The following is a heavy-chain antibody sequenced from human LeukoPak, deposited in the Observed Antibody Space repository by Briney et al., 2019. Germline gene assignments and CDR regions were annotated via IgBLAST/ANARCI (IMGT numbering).Heavy chain of an antibody. J-gene: IGHJ3*02. Sequence: GGSLRLSCAASGFTFSSYWMHWVRQAPGKGLVWVSRINTDGSSTSYADSVKGRFTISRDNAKNTLYLQMNSLRAEDTAVYYCARAEGIVVNWYDDAFDIWGQGTMVTVSS. CDR3: ARAEGIVVNWYDDAFDI. CDR2: INTDGSST. D-gene: IGHD1-1*01. V-gene: IGHV3-74*01. CDR1: GFTFSSYW.